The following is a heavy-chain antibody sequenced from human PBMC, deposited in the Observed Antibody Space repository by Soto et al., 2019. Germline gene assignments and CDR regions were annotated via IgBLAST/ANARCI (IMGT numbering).Heavy chain of an antibody. CDR1: GGSISSGGYS. CDR2: IYHSGST. V-gene: IGHV4-30-2*01. CDR3: ARRNILTGFDY. Sequence: QLQLQESGSGLVKPSQTLYLTCAVSGGSISSGGYSWSWIRQPPGTGLEWIGYIYHSGSTYYNPSLKSRVTISVDRSKNQFSLKLSSVTAADTAVYYCARRNILTGFDYWGQGTLVTVSS. D-gene: IGHD3-9*01. J-gene: IGHJ4*02.